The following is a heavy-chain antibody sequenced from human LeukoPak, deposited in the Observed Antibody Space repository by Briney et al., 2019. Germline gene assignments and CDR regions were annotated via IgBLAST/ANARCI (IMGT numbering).Heavy chain of an antibody. D-gene: IGHD2-15*01. J-gene: IGHJ6*03. CDR1: GGSIRGYY. CDR2: IYSSGAT. Sequence: SETLSLTCTVSGGSIRGYYWSWIRQPPGKALEWIGFIYSSGATNYNPSLKSRVTISLDTSENQFSLELRSVTAAGTAVFYCARHEGRISARPGMDVWGKGTTVTVSS. CDR3: ARHEGRISARPGMDV. V-gene: IGHV4-59*08.